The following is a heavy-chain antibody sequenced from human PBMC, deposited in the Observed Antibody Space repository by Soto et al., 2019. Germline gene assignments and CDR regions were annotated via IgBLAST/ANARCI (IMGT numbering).Heavy chain of an antibody. CDR1: GGSISSTNW. Sequence: SSETLSLTCVVSGGSISSTNWWTWVRQTPGKGLEWIGEVYHTGSTKYNPSLKNRVTISLDKSNNQFSLNLKSLTAADTAVYYCARHTDCGSGSSCLGSDNMDTDAFDIWGQGTMVTVS. J-gene: IGHJ3*02. D-gene: IGHD3-10*01. CDR3: ARHTDCGSGSSCLGSDNMDTDAFDI. CDR2: VYHTGST. V-gene: IGHV4-4*02.